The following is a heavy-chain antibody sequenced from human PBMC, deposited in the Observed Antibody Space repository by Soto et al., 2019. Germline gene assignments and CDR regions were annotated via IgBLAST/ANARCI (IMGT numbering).Heavy chain of an antibody. D-gene: IGHD2-15*01. V-gene: IGHV1-24*01. CDR2: FDPEDGET. J-gene: IGHJ5*02. CDR1: GYTLTELS. CDR3: ARSGYCSGGSCYYNWFDP. Sequence: GASVKVSCKVSGYTLTELSMHWVRQAPGKGLEWMGGFDPEDGETIYAQKFQGRVTITRDTSTGTAYMELSSLRSEDTAVYYCARSGYCSGGSCYYNWFDPWGQGTLVTVS.